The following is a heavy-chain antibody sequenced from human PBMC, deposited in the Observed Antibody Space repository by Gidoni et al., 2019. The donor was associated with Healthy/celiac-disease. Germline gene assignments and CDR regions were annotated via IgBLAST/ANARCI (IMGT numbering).Heavy chain of an antibody. CDR3: AKSQRSGAAAGQLGLDY. J-gene: IGHJ4*02. Sequence: EVQLVESGGGLVQPGRSLRLSCAASGFTFDDYAMHWVRQAPGKGLEWVSGISWNSGSIGYADSVKGRFTISRDNAKNSLYLQMNSLRAEDTALYYCAKSQRSGAAAGQLGLDYWGQGTLVTVSS. D-gene: IGHD6-13*01. V-gene: IGHV3-9*01. CDR2: ISWNSGSI. CDR1: GFTFDDYA.